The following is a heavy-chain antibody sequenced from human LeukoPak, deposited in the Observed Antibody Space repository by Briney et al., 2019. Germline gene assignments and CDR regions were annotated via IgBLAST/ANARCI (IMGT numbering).Heavy chain of an antibody. CDR1: GFTFSRYW. J-gene: IGHJ6*03. V-gene: IGHV3-7*01. CDR2: IKHDGSEQ. D-gene: IGHD3-10*01. CDR3: ATLMSARSGYMDV. Sequence: GGSLRLSCAGSGFTFSRYWMSWVRQAPGKGLEWVANIKHDGSEQYYVDSVKGRFTISRDNARNSLYLQMNSLRGEDAAVYYCATLMSARSGYMDVWGKGTTVTVSS.